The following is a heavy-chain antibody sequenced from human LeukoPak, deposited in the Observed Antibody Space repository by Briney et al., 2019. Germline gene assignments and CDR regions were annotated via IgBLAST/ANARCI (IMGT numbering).Heavy chain of an antibody. D-gene: IGHD5-18*01. CDR2: IYYSGST. CDR1: GGSISSSSYY. Sequence: SETLSLTCTVPGGSISSSSYYWGWIRQPPGKGLEWIGSIYYSGSTSYNPSLKSRVTISVDTSKNQFSLKLSSVTAADTAVYYCARVDTSMVIDYWGQGTLVTVSS. V-gene: IGHV4-39*01. J-gene: IGHJ4*02. CDR3: ARVDTSMVIDY.